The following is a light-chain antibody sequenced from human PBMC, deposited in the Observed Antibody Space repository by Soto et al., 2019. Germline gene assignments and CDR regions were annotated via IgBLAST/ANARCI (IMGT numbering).Light chain of an antibody. CDR2: SKN. CDR3: AAWDDSLSVV. Sequence: QSVLTQPPSASGTPGQRVTISCSGSSSNIGSNYVYWYQQLPGTAPKLLIYSKNQRPSGVPDRFSGSKSGTSASLAISGLRSEDEADYYCAAWDDSLSVVFGGGTKLTVL. CDR1: SSNIGSNY. V-gene: IGLV1-47*02. J-gene: IGLJ2*01.